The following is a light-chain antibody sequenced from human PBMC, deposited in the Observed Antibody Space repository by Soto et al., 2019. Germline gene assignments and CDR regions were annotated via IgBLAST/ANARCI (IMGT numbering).Light chain of an antibody. V-gene: IGLV1-40*01. CDR3: QSYGGSLSGGA. CDR1: SSNIGAGYD. Sequence: QSVLTQPPSVSGAPGQRVTISCTGSSSNIGAGYDVHWYQQLPGTAPKLLIYGNSNRPSGVPDRFSGSKSGTSASLAITGLRAEDEADYYCQSYGGSLSGGAFGGGSTLTLL. CDR2: GNS. J-gene: IGLJ3*02.